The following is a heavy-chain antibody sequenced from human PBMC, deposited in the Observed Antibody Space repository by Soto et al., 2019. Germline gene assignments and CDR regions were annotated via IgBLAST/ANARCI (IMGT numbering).Heavy chain of an antibody. V-gene: IGHV3-7*04. Sequence: PGGSLRLSCEASGFIFDNYWMNWVRQAPGKGLEWVGNIKQEGTETNYLDSVKGRFTISRDNAKNSLYLQMTSLRVEDTAVYYCARGDYYDDSGCFYTYRYYGMDVWGQGTTVTVSS. J-gene: IGHJ6*02. CDR2: IKQEGTET. CDR1: GFIFDNYW. D-gene: IGHD3-22*01. CDR3: ARGDYYDDSGCFYTYRYYGMDV.